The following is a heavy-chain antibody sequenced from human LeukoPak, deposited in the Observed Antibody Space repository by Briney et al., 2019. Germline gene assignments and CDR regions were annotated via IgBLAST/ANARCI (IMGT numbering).Heavy chain of an antibody. J-gene: IGHJ3*02. CDR2: INPNSGGT. CDR3: ARDPLLGAGKDAFDI. Sequence: ASVKVSCKASGYTFTGYYMHWVRQAPGQGLEWMGWINPNSGGTNYAQEFQGWVTMTRDTSISTAYMELSRLRSDDTAVYYCARDPLLGAGKDAFDIWGQGTMVTVSS. D-gene: IGHD3-16*01. V-gene: IGHV1-2*04. CDR1: GYTFTGYY.